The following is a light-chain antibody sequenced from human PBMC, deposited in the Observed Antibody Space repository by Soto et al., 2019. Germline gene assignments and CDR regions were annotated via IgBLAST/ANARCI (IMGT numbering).Light chain of an antibody. CDR1: HTISSN. V-gene: IGKV1-39*01. Sequence: DIQMTQSPSSLSASIGDRVTITCRASHTISSNLNWYQQKPGTAPQLLIYAASSVPSGVPPRFSGRGSGTELNLTVSSLQSEDFATYYCLQTYSVPWTFGHGTKVEIK. CDR2: AAS. CDR3: LQTYSVPWT. J-gene: IGKJ1*01.